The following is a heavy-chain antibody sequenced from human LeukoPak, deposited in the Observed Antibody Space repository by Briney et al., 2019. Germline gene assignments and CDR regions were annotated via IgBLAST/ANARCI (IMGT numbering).Heavy chain of an antibody. D-gene: IGHD3-22*01. CDR2: ISAYNGNT. V-gene: IGHV1-18*01. J-gene: IGHJ4*02. Sequence: ASVKVSCKASGYTFTSYGINWVRQAPGQGLEWMGWISAYNGNTNYAQKLQGRVTMTTDTSTSTAYMELRSLRSDDTAVYYCARDLGGYYYDSSGYCGYWGQGTLVTVSS. CDR3: ARDLGGYYYDSSGYCGY. CDR1: GYTFTSYG.